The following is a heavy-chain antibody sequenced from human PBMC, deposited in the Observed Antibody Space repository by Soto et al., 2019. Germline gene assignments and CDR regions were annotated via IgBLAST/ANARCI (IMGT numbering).Heavy chain of an antibody. CDR3: AKTTVTTVAAFDI. D-gene: IGHD4-17*01. V-gene: IGHV4-39*01. Sequence: LSLTCTVSGGPLNRSSYYWGWIRRPPGKGLEWIGSVYFSGSTFYNPSLKSRVTISVDTSKNQFSLKLSSVTAADTAVFYCAKTTVTTVAAFDIWGQGTMVTVS. CDR1: GGPLNRSSYY. CDR2: VYFSGST. J-gene: IGHJ3*02.